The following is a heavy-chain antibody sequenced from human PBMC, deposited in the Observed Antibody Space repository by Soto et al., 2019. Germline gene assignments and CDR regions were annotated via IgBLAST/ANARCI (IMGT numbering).Heavy chain of an antibody. CDR3: ARGRGFGSCWNDYSDY. D-gene: IGHD1-1*01. Sequence: WGSLRLSCAASGFPFSDFAMYWVRQDPGKGLEWVAVISYDGTRQHYADSVKGRFIISRDRNNLYMQLNSLRPDDTALYYCARGRGFGSCWNDYSDYWGQGSMVTVSS. CDR1: GFPFSDFA. CDR2: ISYDGTRQ. J-gene: IGHJ4*02. V-gene: IGHV3-30*04.